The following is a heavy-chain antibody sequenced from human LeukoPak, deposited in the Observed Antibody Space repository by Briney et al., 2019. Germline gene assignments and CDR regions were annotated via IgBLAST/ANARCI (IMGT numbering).Heavy chain of an antibody. CDR3: AKAERLYYDRSAIDY. D-gene: IGHD3-22*01. CDR1: GFTFSSYA. Sequence: GGSLRLSCAASGFTFSSYAMSWVRQAPGKGLEWVSAISGSGGSTYYADSVKGRFTISRDNSKNSLYLQMNSLRTEDIALYYCAKAERLYYDRSAIDYWGQGTLVTVSS. V-gene: IGHV3-23*01. J-gene: IGHJ4*02. CDR2: ISGSGGST.